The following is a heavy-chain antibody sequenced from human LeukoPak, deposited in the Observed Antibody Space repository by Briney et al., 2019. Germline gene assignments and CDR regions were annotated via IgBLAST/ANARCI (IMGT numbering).Heavy chain of an antibody. CDR3: ARGEYYYYYYTDV. V-gene: IGHV4-59*01. CDR1: GGSISSYY. J-gene: IGHJ6*03. Sequence: SETLSLTCTVSGGSISSYYWSWIRQPPGKGLEWIGYIYYSGSTNYNPSLKSRVTISVDTSKNQFSLKLSSVTAADTAVYYCARGEYYYYYYTDVWGKGTTVTISS. CDR2: IYYSGST.